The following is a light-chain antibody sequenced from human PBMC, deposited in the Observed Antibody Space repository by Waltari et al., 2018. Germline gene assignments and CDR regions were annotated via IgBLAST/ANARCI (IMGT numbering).Light chain of an antibody. Sequence: DIQMTQSPSSLSASVVSRVTITCRASQSISSYLNWYQQKPGKAPKLLIYAASSLQSGIPSRFSGSGSGTDFTLTISSLQPEDFATYYCQQSYSTRWTFGQGTKVEIK. CDR2: AAS. V-gene: IGKV1-39*01. CDR1: QSISSY. J-gene: IGKJ1*01. CDR3: QQSYSTRWT.